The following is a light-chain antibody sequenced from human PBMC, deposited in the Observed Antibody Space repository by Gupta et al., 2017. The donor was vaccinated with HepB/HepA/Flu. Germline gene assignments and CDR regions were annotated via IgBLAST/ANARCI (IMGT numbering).Light chain of an antibody. CDR1: NVGSNS. J-gene: IGLJ3*02. CDR2: GDS. CDR3: QAWDSSSDHWV. Sequence: SYVLTQPPSVSVAPGKTARSTGGRNNVGSNSVNWYQHQPGPAPVLVVYGDSGQPSGIPERFSGSKSGNTATLTISRLEAGDEADYYCQAWDSSSDHWVFGGGTKLTVL. V-gene: IGLV3-21*03.